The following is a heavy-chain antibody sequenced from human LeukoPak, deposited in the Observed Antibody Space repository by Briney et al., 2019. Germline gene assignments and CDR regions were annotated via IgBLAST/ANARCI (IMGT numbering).Heavy chain of an antibody. V-gene: IGHV3-30*04. Sequence: GGSLRLSCAASGFTFSSYAMHWVRQAPGKGLEWVTIISYDGTNKYYADSVKGRFTISRDNSKNTLFLQMNSLRAEDTAVYSCARDKTRGLGYSYSKSGNYFDYWGQGTLVTVSS. CDR1: GFTFSSYA. CDR2: ISYDGTNK. D-gene: IGHD5-18*01. J-gene: IGHJ4*02. CDR3: ARDKTRGLGYSYSKSGNYFDY.